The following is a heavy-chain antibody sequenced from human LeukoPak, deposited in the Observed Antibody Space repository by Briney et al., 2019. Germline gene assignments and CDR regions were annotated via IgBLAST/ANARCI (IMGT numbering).Heavy chain of an antibody. CDR3: AKDWRQDNAFDL. J-gene: IGHJ3*01. CDR1: EFMPSSHQ. Sequence: GGSLRLSCAASEFMPSSHQMSWVREAPGKGLEWVAKITQDGCEEYYMDSVKGRFIRSRDNGKNSLYLQMNRLRVEDTAVYYCAKDWRQDNAFDLWGQGTMVTVSS. V-gene: IGHV3-7*04. D-gene: IGHD2-15*01. CDR2: ITQDGCEE.